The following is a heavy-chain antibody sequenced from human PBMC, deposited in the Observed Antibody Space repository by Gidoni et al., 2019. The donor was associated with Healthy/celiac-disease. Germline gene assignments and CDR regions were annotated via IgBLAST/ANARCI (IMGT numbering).Heavy chain of an antibody. J-gene: IGHJ6*03. CDR3: ARVKAARHYYYYMDV. D-gene: IGHD6-6*01. Sequence: EVQLVASGGGLVKPGGSLRLSCAASGFPFSSYSMNWVRQAPGKGLEWVSSISSSSSYIYYADSVKGRFTISRDNAKNSLYLQMNSLRAEDTAVYYCARVKAARHYYYYMDVWGKGTTVTVSS. CDR2: ISSSSSYI. CDR1: GFPFSSYS. V-gene: IGHV3-21*01.